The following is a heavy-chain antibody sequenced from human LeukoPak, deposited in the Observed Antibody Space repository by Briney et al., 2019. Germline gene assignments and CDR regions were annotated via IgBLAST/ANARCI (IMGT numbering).Heavy chain of an antibody. Sequence: PSETLSLTCTVSGGSISSYYWSWIRQPPGEGLEWIGYIYYSGTTNYNPSLKSRVTISVDTSKNQFSLKLSSVTAADTAVYYCARGVYIAAAQYGYWGQGTLATVSS. CDR2: IYYSGTT. CDR3: ARGVYIAAAQYGY. D-gene: IGHD6-13*01. V-gene: IGHV4-59*01. J-gene: IGHJ4*02. CDR1: GGSISSYY.